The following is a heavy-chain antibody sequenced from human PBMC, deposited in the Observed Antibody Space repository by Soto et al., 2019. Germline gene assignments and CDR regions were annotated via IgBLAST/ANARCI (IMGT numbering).Heavy chain of an antibody. CDR1: GFTFSSYA. J-gene: IGHJ4*02. V-gene: IGHV3-23*01. D-gene: IGHD3-3*01. CDR2: ISGSGGST. Sequence: GGSLRLSCAASGFTFSSYAMSWVRQAPGKGLEWVSAISGSGGSTYYADSVKGRFTISRDNSKNTLYLQMNSLRAEDTAVYYCAKVLMVEASYYDFWSGQGYFDYWGQGTLVTVSS. CDR3: AKVLMVEASYYDFWSGQGYFDY.